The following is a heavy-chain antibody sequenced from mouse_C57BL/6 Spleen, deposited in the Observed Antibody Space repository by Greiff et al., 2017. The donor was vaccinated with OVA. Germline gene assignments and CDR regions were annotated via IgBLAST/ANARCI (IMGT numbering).Heavy chain of an antibody. CDR3: ARHDRYGSSYGWYFDV. Sequence: VMLVESGPGLVAPSQSLSITCTVSGFSLTSYGVHWVRQPPGKGLEWLVVLWSDGSTTYNSALKSRLSISKDNSKSQVILKMNSLQTDDTAMYYCARHDRYGSSYGWYFDVWGTGTTVTVSS. CDR2: LWSDGST. D-gene: IGHD1-1*01. CDR1: GFSLTSYG. V-gene: IGHV2-6-1*01. J-gene: IGHJ1*03.